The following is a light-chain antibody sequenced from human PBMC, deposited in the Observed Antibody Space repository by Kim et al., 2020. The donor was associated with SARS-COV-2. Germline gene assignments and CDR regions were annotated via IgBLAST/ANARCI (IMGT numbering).Light chain of an antibody. CDR2: AAS. J-gene: IGKJ2*01. V-gene: IGKV3-20*01. CDR1: QSVRSTY. CDR3: QQYGSSPYI. Sequence: LSPGERATLSCRSSQSVRSTYLAWYQQKPGQAPRLLIYAASSRATGIPDRFSGSGSGTDFTLTISRLEPEDFAVYYCQQYGSSPYIFGQGTKLEI.